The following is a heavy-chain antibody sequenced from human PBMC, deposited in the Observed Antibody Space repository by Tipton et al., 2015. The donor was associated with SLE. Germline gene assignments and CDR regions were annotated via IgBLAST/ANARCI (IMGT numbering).Heavy chain of an antibody. CDR1: GLTFSSYS. CDR2: ISGSRSTI. J-gene: IGHJ4*02. Sequence: SLRLSCAASGLTFSSYSMNWVRQAPGKGLEWVAYISGSRSTIYYADSVKGRFTVSRDNAKNSLYLQMNSLRAEDTAVYYCARGPTYYDGSGTYYMGLDYWGQGTLVTVSS. D-gene: IGHD3-10*01. CDR3: ARGPTYYDGSGTYYMGLDY. V-gene: IGHV3-48*01.